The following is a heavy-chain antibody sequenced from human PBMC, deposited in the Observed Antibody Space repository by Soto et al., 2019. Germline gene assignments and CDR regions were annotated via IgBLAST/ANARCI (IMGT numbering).Heavy chain of an antibody. CDR2: IRSKAYGGTT. CDR3: TREPEYGDYEGPVRDDAFDI. Sequence: GGSLRLSCTASGFTFGDYAMSWFRQAPGKGLEWVGFIRSKAYGGTTEYAASVKGRFTISRDDSKSIAYLQMNSLKTEDTAVYYCTREPEYGDYEGPVRDDAFDIWGQGTMVTVSS. CDR1: GFTFGDYA. J-gene: IGHJ3*02. V-gene: IGHV3-49*03. D-gene: IGHD4-17*01.